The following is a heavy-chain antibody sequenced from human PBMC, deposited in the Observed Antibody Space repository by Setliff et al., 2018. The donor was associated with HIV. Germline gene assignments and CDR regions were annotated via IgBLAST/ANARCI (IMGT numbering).Heavy chain of an antibody. Sequence: GGSLRLSCVVSGFTFSNYAMAWVRQAPGKGLVWVSRIHSDGSSTSYADSVKGRFTISRDNAKNTLYLQMNGLRAEDTAVYYCARDVVGATGYWGQGTLVTVSS. V-gene: IGHV3-74*01. CDR2: IHSDGSST. CDR1: GFTFSNYA. D-gene: IGHD1-26*01. J-gene: IGHJ4*02. CDR3: ARDVVGATGY.